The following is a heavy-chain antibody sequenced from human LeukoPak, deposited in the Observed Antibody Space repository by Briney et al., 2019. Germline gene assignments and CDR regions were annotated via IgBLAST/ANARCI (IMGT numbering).Heavy chain of an antibody. J-gene: IGHJ4*02. Sequence: GGSLRLSCAASGFTFSTHAMSWVRQAPGKGLEWVSGISGSGGSTYYADSVKGRFTISRDNSKSTLYVLMNSLRAEDTAVYYCAKGRAGIDYWGQGTLVTVSS. CDR2: ISGSGGST. V-gene: IGHV3-23*01. CDR3: AKGRAGIDY. CDR1: GFTFSTHA. D-gene: IGHD6-19*01.